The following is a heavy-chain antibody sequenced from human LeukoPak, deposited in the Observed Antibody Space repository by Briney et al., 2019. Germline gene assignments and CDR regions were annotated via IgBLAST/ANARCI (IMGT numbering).Heavy chain of an antibody. Sequence: SETLSLTCNVSGDSMSSGTDAWSWVRQTPGKGLEWIAYIYSSGNTFYNPSLKTRLTVSIDTSKKYFSLRLTSVTAADTAVYYCARTGYRRWFGPWGQGTQVTVSS. D-gene: IGHD2-2*02. J-gene: IGHJ5*02. V-gene: IGHV4-30-4*07. CDR2: IYSSGNT. CDR3: ARTGYRRWFGP. CDR1: GDSMSSGTDA.